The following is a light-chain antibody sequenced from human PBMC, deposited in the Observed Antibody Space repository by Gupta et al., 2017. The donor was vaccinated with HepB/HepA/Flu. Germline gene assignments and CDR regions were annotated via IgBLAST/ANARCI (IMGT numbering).Light chain of an antibody. CDR1: QTISTY. CDR2: DAS. Sequence: DTQLTQSPSSLSASVGDRVTITCRASQTISTYLNWYQHKPGKAPKLLIYDASNLQTGVPSRFSGSGSGTDFTLTISSLQPEDFATYYCQQSYRTPYTCGQGTRLEIK. CDR3: QQSYRTPYT. J-gene: IGKJ2*01. V-gene: IGKV1-39*01.